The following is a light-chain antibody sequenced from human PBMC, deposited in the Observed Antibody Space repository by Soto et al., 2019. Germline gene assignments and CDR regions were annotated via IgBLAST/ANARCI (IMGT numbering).Light chain of an antibody. CDR3: QQYNSYLWT. V-gene: IGKV1-5*01. J-gene: IGKJ1*01. CDR2: DAS. CDR1: QSISSL. Sequence: DIQMTQSPSTLPASVGDRVTITCLASQSISSLLAWYQQKPGKAPKLLIYDASSLESGVPSRFSGSGSGTEFTLTISSLQPDDFATYCCQQYNSYLWTFGQGTKVDIK.